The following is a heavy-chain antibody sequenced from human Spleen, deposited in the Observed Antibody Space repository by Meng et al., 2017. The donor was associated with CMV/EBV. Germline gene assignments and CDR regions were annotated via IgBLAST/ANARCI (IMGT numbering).Heavy chain of an antibody. CDR2: VYYSGST. J-gene: IGHJ1*01. CDR1: GDSISTYY. V-gene: IGHV4-59*13. Sequence: ESLKISCTVSGDSISTYYWSWIRQPPGKGLEWIGYVYYSGSTNYNPSLKSRVTISVDTSKNQFSLKLSSVTAADTAVYYCARDQGSLQYWGRGTLVTVSS. CDR3: ARDQGSLQY.